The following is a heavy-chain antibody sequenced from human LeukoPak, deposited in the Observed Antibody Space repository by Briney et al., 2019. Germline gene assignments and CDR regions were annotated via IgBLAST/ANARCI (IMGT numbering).Heavy chain of an antibody. V-gene: IGHV1-46*01. J-gene: IGHJ4*02. CDR2: INPSGGST. CDR1: GYTFTSYY. Sequence: ASVKVSCKASGYTFTSYYMHWVRQAPGQGLEWMGIINPSGGSTSYAQKSQGRVTVTRDTSTSTAHMELSGLRSEDTAVYYCARDQEAFDYWGQGTLVTVSS. CDR3: ARDQEAFDY.